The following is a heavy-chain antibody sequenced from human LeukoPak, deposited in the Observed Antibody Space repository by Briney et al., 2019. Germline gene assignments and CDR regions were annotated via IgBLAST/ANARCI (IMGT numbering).Heavy chain of an antibody. CDR2: IYYSGST. CDR1: GGSISRGGYY. V-gene: IGHV4-31*03. Sequence: SETLSLTCTVSGGSISRGGYYWSWIRQHPGKGLEWIGYIYYSGSTYYNPSLKSRVTISVDTSKNQFSLKLSSVTAADTAVYYCARDCGSGGSCGEAFDIWGQGTMVTVSS. J-gene: IGHJ3*02. D-gene: IGHD2-15*01. CDR3: ARDCGSGGSCGEAFDI.